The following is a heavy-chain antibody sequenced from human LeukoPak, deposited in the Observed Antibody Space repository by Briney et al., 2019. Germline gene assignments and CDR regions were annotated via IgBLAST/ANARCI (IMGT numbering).Heavy chain of an antibody. Sequence: SETLSLTCTVSGYSISSGYFWGWIRQPPGKGLECIGTIYHSGSTNYNPSLKSRVTISVDTSKNQFSLKLNSVTAADTAVYYCARVFNYGWFDPWGQGTLVTVSS. V-gene: IGHV4-38-2*02. D-gene: IGHD4-11*01. J-gene: IGHJ5*02. CDR3: ARVFNYGWFDP. CDR2: IYHSGST. CDR1: GYSISSGYF.